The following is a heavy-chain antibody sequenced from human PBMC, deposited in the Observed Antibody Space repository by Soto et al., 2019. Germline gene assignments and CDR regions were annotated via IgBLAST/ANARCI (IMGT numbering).Heavy chain of an antibody. Sequence: QVQLVQSGAEVKKPGSSVKVSCKASGGTFSSYSINWVRQAPGQGLEWMGEIIPSFGTANYAQKFQGRVTITADESTSTAYMELSSLRSEGTAVYYCARDGGRHSGGVDYWGQGTLVTVSS. D-gene: IGHD1-26*01. CDR2: IIPSFGTA. CDR3: ARDGGRHSGGVDY. CDR1: GGTFSSYS. V-gene: IGHV1-69*01. J-gene: IGHJ4*02.